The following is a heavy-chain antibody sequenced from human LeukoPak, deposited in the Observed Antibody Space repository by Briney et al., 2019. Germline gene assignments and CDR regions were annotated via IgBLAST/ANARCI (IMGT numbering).Heavy chain of an antibody. D-gene: IGHD5-18*01. CDR2: ISAYNGNT. CDR3: ARDRGAGGIQLWSRNAFDI. J-gene: IGHJ3*02. V-gene: IGHV1-18*01. Sequence: ASVKVSCKASGYTFTSYGISWVRQAPGQGLECMGWISAYNGNTNYAQKLQGRVTMTTDTSTSTAYMELRSLRSDDTAVYYCARDRGAGGIQLWSRNAFDIWGQGTMVTVSS. CDR1: GYTFTSYG.